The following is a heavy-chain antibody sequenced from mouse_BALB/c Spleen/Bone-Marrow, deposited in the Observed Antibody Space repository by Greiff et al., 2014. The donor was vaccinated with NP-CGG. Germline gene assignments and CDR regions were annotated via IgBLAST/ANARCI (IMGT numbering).Heavy chain of an antibody. CDR3: ARTILGYYFDY. Sequence: VQLQQSGPEPVKPGASVKMSCKASGYTFTSYVMHWVKQKPGQGLEWIGYIHPYNDGTKYNERFKGKATLTSDKSSSTAYMALSSLTSEDSAVYYCARTILGYYFDYGGQGTTLTVSS. CDR2: IHPYNDGT. J-gene: IGHJ2*01. CDR1: GYTFTSYV. D-gene: IGHD2-10*02. V-gene: IGHV1-14*01.